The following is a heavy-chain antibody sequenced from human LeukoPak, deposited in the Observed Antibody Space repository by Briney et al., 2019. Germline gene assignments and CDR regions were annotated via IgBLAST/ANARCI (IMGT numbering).Heavy chain of an antibody. CDR2: ISNIGSTI. Sequence: GGSLRLSCAASGFTFSTYSMNWVRQFPAKGLEWVSYISNIGSTIYYADSVKGRITISRDNAKNSLYLQMNSLRAEDTAVYYCARGPYSSSNYFDYWGQGTLVTVSS. V-gene: IGHV3-48*01. CDR1: GFTFSTYS. D-gene: IGHD6-6*01. CDR3: ARGPYSSSNYFDY. J-gene: IGHJ4*02.